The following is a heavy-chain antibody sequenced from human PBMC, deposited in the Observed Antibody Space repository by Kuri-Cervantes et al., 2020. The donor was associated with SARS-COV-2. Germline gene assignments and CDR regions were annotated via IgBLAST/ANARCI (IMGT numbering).Heavy chain of an antibody. CDR3: ARHRADIAEAGTSSDY. V-gene: IGHV5-51*01. Sequence: KVSCKGSGYSFTSYWIGWVRQMPGKGLEWMGIIYPGDSDTRYSPSSQGQVTISADKSISTAYLQWSSLKASDTAMYYCARHRADIAEAGTSSDYWGQGTLVTVSS. CDR2: IYPGDSDT. D-gene: IGHD6-19*01. J-gene: IGHJ4*02. CDR1: GYSFTSYW.